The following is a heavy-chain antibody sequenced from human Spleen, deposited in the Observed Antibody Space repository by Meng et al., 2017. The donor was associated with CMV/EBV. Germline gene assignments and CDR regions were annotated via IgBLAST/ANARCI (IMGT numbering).Heavy chain of an antibody. CDR3: ASRSTRTDAFDF. V-gene: IGHV4-30-4*08. CDR1: GGSISSSDSY. D-gene: IGHD2-2*01. J-gene: IGHJ4*02. CDR2: MYYSGSP. Sequence: SCTVSGGSISSSDSYWSWIRQSPGRGLEWITYMYYSGSPYNNPSLETRITMSIDTSKNQFSLRLNSVTAADTAVYYCASRSTRTDAFDFWGQGTLVTVSS.